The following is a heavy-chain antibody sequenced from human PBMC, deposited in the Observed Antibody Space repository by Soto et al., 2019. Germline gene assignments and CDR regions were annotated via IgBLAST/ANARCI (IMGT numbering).Heavy chain of an antibody. Sequence: SETLSLTCTVSGASIGSGDYFWSWIRQSPGKGLEWIGYISNSGSTGYNPSLKTRLSMSVDRSKNQFTLRLTSVTAADTAVYFCATESGSTYGYFDYWGQGTQVTVSS. J-gene: IGHJ4*02. CDR2: ISNSGST. D-gene: IGHD4-17*01. CDR1: GASIGSGDYF. CDR3: ATESGSTYGYFDY. V-gene: IGHV4-30-4*01.